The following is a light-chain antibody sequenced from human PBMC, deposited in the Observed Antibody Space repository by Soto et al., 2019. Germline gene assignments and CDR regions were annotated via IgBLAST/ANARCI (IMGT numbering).Light chain of an antibody. CDR3: QQYNTYWT. CDR2: DAS. J-gene: IGKJ1*01. Sequence: DIHLTQSPSTLSAYVGDRVTITCRASQTISHWLAWYQQKPGKAPKLLIFDASNLENGVPSRFSGSGSGTEFTLTITGLQPDDFATYYCQQYNTYWTFGQGTKVDI. CDR1: QTISHW. V-gene: IGKV1-5*01.